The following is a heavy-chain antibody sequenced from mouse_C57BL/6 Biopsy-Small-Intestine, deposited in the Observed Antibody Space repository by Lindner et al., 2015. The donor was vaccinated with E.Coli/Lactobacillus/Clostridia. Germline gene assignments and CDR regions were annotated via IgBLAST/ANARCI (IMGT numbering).Heavy chain of an antibody. CDR2: IYPRSGNT. CDR3: ADYYDGTNGFAY. V-gene: IGHV1-81*01. J-gene: IGHJ3*01. CDR1: GYTFTSYG. Sequence: VQLQESGAELARPGASVKLSCKASGYTFTSYGISWVKQRTGQGLEWIGEIYPRSGNTYYNEKFKGKATLTADKSSSTAYMQLSSLTSEDSAVYFCADYYDGTNGFAYWGQGTLVTVSA. D-gene: IGHD1-1*02.